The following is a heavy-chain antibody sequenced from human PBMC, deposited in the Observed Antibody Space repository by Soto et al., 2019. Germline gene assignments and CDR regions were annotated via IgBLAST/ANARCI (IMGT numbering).Heavy chain of an antibody. V-gene: IGHV3-23*01. D-gene: IGHD3-10*01. J-gene: IGHJ4*02. Sequence: GGSLRLSCAASGFTFTSYAMSWVRQAPGKGLEWVSGISHSGDRTYYADSVKGRFTISRDNSKNTLNLQMNSLRAEDTAVYYCPRGVMDFDYWRQGILATVSS. CDR2: ISHSGDRT. CDR1: GFTFTSYA. CDR3: PRGVMDFDY.